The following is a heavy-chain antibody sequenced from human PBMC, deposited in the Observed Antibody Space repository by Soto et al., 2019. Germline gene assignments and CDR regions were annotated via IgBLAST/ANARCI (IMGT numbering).Heavy chain of an antibody. CDR2: ISGSGGST. Sequence: GGSLRLSCAASGLTFSSYAMSWVRQAPGKGLEWVSAISGSGGSTFYPDSVKGRFTISRDNSKNTLCLQMNSLRGEDTAVYYCAGRIAVAGTLAYWGQGTLVTVSS. J-gene: IGHJ4*02. CDR3: AGRIAVAGTLAY. CDR1: GLTFSSYA. D-gene: IGHD6-19*01. V-gene: IGHV3-23*01.